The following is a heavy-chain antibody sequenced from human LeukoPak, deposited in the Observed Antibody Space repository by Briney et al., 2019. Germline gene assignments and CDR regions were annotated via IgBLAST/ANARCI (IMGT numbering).Heavy chain of an antibody. Sequence: GGSLRLSCVASGLTFSNYAMSWVRQAPGKGLEWVSGISGSGGSTYYADSVKGRFTISRDNSKNTLYLQMNSLRAEDTAVYYCARGRIGEADYWGQGTLVAVSS. CDR3: ARGRIGEADY. J-gene: IGHJ4*02. V-gene: IGHV3-23*01. CDR2: ISGSGGST. CDR1: GLTFSNYA. D-gene: IGHD6-13*01.